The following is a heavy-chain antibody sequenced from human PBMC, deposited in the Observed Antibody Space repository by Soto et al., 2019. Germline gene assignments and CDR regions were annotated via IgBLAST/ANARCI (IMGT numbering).Heavy chain of an antibody. CDR2: IGEGGFST. CDR3: AKAFLLFDWWSFHY. Sequence: PGGSLRLSCAASGFTFSTYAMSWVRQAPGKGLEWVSVIGEGGFSTQYAASVKGRFTISRDNSKNTLYLQMNSLRSEDTAVYYCAKAFLLFDWWSFHYWGQGTLVTVSS. CDR1: GFTFSTYA. D-gene: IGHD3-9*01. J-gene: IGHJ4*02. V-gene: IGHV3-23*01.